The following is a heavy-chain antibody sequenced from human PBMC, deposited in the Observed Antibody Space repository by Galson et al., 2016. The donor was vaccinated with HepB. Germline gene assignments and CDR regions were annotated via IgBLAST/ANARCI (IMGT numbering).Heavy chain of an antibody. D-gene: IGHD3-10*01. CDR2: IFHSGST. V-gene: IGHV4-31*03. J-gene: IGHJ4*02. CDR3: ARAGIQLWFGELPQLSYFDH. Sequence: TLSLTCTVSGGSISSGGHYWSWIRQHPGQGLEWIGHIFHSGSTYYNPSLKSRVTISVDTSKNQFSLRLTSVTAADTAVYFCARAGIQLWFGELPQLSYFDHWGQGSLVTVSS. CDR1: GGSISSGGHY.